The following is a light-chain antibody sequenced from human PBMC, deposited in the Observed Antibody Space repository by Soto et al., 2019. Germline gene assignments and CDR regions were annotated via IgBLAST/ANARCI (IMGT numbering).Light chain of an antibody. Sequence: EIVVTQSPATLSVSPGERATLSCRASQSVSSNFAWYQQRPGQAPRLLIYGASTRAAGIPARFSGSGSGTEFTLTISSLQSEDFAVYYCQQYNNWPPGEVTFGGGTKVEIK. CDR3: QQYNNWPPGEVT. V-gene: IGKV3-15*01. J-gene: IGKJ4*01. CDR1: QSVSSN. CDR2: GAS.